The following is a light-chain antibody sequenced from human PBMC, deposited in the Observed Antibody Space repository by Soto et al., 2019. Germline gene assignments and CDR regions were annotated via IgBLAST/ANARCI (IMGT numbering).Light chain of an antibody. Sequence: DIQMTQSPSTLSASVGDRVTITCRASQSISSWLAWYQQKPGKAPKLLIYDASSLESGAPSRFSGSGSGTEFTLTISSLQPDDFATYYCQQSWTFRQGTKVEIK. CDR3: QQSWT. CDR1: QSISSW. CDR2: DAS. J-gene: IGKJ1*01. V-gene: IGKV1-5*01.